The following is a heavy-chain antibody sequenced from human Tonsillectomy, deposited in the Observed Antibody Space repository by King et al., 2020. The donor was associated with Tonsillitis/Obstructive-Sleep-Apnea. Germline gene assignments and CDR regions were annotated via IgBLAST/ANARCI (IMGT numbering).Heavy chain of an antibody. Sequence: VQLVESGGEVKKPGASVNVSCKASGYTFTSYGISWVRQAPGQGLEWMGWISAYNGNTNYAQKLQGRVTMTTDTSTSTAYMDLRSLRSDDTAVYYCARDISGTYYMDVWGKGTTVTVSS. J-gene: IGHJ6*03. V-gene: IGHV1-18*01. D-gene: IGHD3-10*01. CDR1: GYTFTSYG. CDR2: ISAYNGNT. CDR3: ARDISGTYYMDV.